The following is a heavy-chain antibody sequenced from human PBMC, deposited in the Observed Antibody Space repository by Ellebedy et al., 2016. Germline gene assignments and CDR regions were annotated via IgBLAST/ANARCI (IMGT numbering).Heavy chain of an antibody. D-gene: IGHD3-9*01. CDR1: GGSFSGYY. J-gene: IGHJ4*02. V-gene: IGHV4-34*01. CDR3: ARGQGVLRYFDWLSMSPYYFDY. CDR2: INHSGST. Sequence: SETLSLTXAVYGGSFSGYYWSWIRQPPGKGLEWIGEINHSGSTNYNPSLKSRVTISVDTSKNQFSLKLSSVTAADTAVYYCARGQGVLRYFDWLSMSPYYFDYWGQGTLVTVSS.